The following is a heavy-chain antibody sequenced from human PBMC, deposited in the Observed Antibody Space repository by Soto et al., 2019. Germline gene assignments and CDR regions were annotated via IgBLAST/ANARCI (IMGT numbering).Heavy chain of an antibody. J-gene: IGHJ5*02. Sequence: SETLSLTSNVSGGSISSYCWSRIRQPPGQGLEWIGYIYYSESTNYNPSLKSRVIISVDTSNNQFSLRLSSVTAADTAVYYWATAYYDASGYSLDPWGRGNRVTVCS. CDR2: IYYSEST. CDR3: ATAYYDASGYSLDP. CDR1: GGSISSYC. V-gene: IGHV4-59*01. D-gene: IGHD3-22*01.